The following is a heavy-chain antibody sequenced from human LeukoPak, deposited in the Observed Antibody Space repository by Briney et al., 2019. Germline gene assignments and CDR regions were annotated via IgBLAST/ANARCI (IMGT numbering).Heavy chain of an antibody. CDR2: IRSKAYGGTT. V-gene: IGHV3-49*03. Sequence: GGSLRLSCTASGFTFGDYAMSWFRQAPGKGLEWVGFIRSKAYGGTTEYAASAKGRFTISRDDSKSIAYLQMNSLKTEDTAVYYCTREYSSSSWFLDYYYGMDVWGQGTTVTVSS. CDR3: TREYSSSSWFLDYYYGMDV. D-gene: IGHD6-13*01. J-gene: IGHJ6*02. CDR1: GFTFGDYA.